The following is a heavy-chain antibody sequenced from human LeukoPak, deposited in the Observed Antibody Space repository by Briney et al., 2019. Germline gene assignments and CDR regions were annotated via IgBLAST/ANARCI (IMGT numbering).Heavy chain of an antibody. CDR2: INHSGST. D-gene: IGHD4-17*01. J-gene: IGHJ4*02. CDR1: GGSFSGYY. Sequence: PSETLSLTCAVYGGSFSGYYWSWIRQPPGKGLEWIGEINHSGSTNYNPSLKSRVTISVDTSKNQFSLELSSETAADTAVYYCARDSTGYGDFDYWGQGTLVTVSS. CDR3: ARDSTGYGDFDY. V-gene: IGHV4-34*01.